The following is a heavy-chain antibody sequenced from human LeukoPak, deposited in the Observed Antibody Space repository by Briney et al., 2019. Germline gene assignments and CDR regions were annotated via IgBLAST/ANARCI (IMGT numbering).Heavy chain of an antibody. J-gene: IGHJ4*02. CDR1: GFSFRYYA. V-gene: IGHV3-30*04. Sequence: GRSVRLSCAASGFSFRYYAMHWVRPAPGRGLEWVAVISFDGSNDYSEDSVKGRFTISRDNSKNTLFLQMNSLSAGDTDVYYCARAVGSCTNGVCYSEFDSWGQGTLVTVSS. CDR2: ISFDGSND. D-gene: IGHD2-8*01. CDR3: ARAVGSCTNGVCYSEFDS.